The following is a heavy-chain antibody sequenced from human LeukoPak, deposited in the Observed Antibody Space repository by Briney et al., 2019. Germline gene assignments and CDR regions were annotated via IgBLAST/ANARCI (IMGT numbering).Heavy chain of an antibody. J-gene: IGHJ4*02. V-gene: IGHV3-33*01. Sequence: QPGGSLRLSCAASGFTFSSYGMHWVRQAPGKGLEWVAVIWYDGSDKYYADSVKGRFTISRDNSKNTLYLQMNSLRAEDTAVYYCARDSPHYYDSSGYYYAEVERFDYWGQGTLVTVSS. CDR1: GFTFSSYG. CDR3: ARDSPHYYDSSGYYYAEVERFDY. D-gene: IGHD3-22*01. CDR2: IWYDGSDK.